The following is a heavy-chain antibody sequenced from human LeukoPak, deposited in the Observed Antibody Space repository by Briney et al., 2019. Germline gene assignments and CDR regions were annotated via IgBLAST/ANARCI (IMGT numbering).Heavy chain of an antibody. CDR2: IYGGGST. D-gene: IGHD6-25*01. J-gene: IGHJ4*02. Sequence: GGSLRLSCAASVFTVSTSYMHGVRQAPGKGLEWVSVIYGGGSTYYADSVRGRFTISRDNSKNMLYLQMNSLRAEDTAVYFCARRYRSGWPDFWGQGTLVTVSS. CDR1: VFTVSTSY. V-gene: IGHV3-53*01. CDR3: ARRYRSGWPDF.